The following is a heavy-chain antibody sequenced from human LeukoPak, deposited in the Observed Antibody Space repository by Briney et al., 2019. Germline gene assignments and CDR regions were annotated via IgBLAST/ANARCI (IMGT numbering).Heavy chain of an antibody. CDR3: ANSEVTRGWYGSYFDY. J-gene: IGHJ4*02. CDR1: GFTFSSYA. V-gene: IGHV3-23*01. CDR2: ISGSGGST. Sequence: GGSLRLSCAASGFTFSSYAMSWVRQAPGKGLEWVSAISGSGGSTYYADSVKGRFTISRDNSKNTLYLQMNSLRAEDTAVYYRANSEVTRGWYGSYFDYWGQGTLVTVSS. D-gene: IGHD6-19*01.